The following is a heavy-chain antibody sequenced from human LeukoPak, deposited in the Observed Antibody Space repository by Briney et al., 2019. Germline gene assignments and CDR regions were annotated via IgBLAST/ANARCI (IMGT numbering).Heavy chain of an antibody. J-gene: IGHJ4*02. D-gene: IGHD5-12*01. CDR3: ARDLVQYSGYETYDY. CDR2: ISWNSGSI. Sequence: GGSLRLSCAASGFTFDDYAMHWVRQAPGKGLEWVSGISWNSGSIGYADSVKGRFTISRDNAKNSLYLQMNSLRAEDTAVYYCARDLVQYSGYETYDYWGQGTLVTVSS. V-gene: IGHV3-9*01. CDR1: GFTFDDYA.